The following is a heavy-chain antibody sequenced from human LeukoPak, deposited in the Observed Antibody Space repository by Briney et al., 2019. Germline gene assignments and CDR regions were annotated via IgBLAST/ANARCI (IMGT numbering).Heavy chain of an antibody. Sequence: SETLSLTCAVYGASFSGYYWSWIRQPPGKGLEWLGEINHSGSTNYNPSLKSRVTISVDTSKNRFSLKLSSVTAADTAVYYCASLIGGWFDHWGQGTLVTVSS. D-gene: IGHD3-10*01. CDR1: GASFSGYY. CDR2: INHSGST. J-gene: IGHJ5*02. CDR3: ASLIGGWFDH. V-gene: IGHV4-34*01.